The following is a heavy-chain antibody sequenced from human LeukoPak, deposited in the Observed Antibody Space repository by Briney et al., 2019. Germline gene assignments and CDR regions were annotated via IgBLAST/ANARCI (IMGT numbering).Heavy chain of an antibody. CDR1: GFTFSSYS. D-gene: IGHD3-22*01. CDR3: ARGRVVVEFDY. V-gene: IGHV3-21*01. Sequence: GGSLRLSCAASGFTFSSYSMNWVRQAPGKGLEWVSSISSSSSYIYYADSVKGRFTISRDNAKNSLYLQMNSLRAEDTAAYYCARGRVVVEFDYWGQGTLVTVSS. J-gene: IGHJ4*02. CDR2: ISSSSSYI.